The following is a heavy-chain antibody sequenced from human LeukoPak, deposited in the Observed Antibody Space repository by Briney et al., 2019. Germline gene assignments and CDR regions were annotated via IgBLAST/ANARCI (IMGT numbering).Heavy chain of an antibody. D-gene: IGHD4-23*01. J-gene: IGHJ4*02. CDR1: GRSISFYY. Sequence: EPLSLTYSVSGRSISFYYGSWIPQPAGKALEWIGLMYSSWSTHYHPSLKSRLTMSVDTSKHQFSLKMNSVTAADTAVYYCARISVNGGHNYFFDYWGQGTLVTVSS. V-gene: IGHV4-4*07. CDR3: ARISVNGGHNYFFDY. CDR2: MYSSWST.